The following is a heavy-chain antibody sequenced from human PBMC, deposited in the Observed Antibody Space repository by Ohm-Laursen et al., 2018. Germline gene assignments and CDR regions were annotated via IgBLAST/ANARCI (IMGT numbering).Heavy chain of an antibody. Sequence: TLSLTCSVSGGSINGSSWLWARHAPGKGLEWIGYISYSWDNNYNPYLQSPGTIAVDTSKNQFSLQVTYVTTADTAVYYCASSPGMIRGAPAYWGQGTLVTVSS. V-gene: IGHV4-59*12. CDR2: ISYSWDN. CDR1: GGSINGSS. D-gene: IGHD3-10*01. J-gene: IGHJ4*02. CDR3: ASSPGMIRGAPAY.